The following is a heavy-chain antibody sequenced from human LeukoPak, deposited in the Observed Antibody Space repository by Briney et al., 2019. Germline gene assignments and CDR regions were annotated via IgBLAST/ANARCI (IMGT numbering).Heavy chain of an antibody. CDR1: GGSISSNY. Sequence: RSSETLSLTCNVSGGSISSNYWSWIRQPPGKGLEWIGYIYYSGSTNYNPSLKSRVTISVDTSKNQFSLKLSSMTAAETAVYYCAREGRYRYGYNEYHSDMDIWGKGTTVTVSS. CDR2: IYYSGST. J-gene: IGHJ6*03. V-gene: IGHV4-59*01. D-gene: IGHD5-24*01. CDR3: AREGRYRYGYNEYHSDMDI.